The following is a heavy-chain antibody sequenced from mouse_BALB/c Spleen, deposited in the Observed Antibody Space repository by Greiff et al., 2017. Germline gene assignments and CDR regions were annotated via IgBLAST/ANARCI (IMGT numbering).Heavy chain of an antibody. V-gene: IGHV5-12-1*01. J-gene: IGHJ4*01. CDR2: ISSGGGST. Sequence: VQLKESGGGLVKPGGSLKLSCAASGFAFSSYDMSWVRQTPEKRLEWVAYISSGGGSTYYPDTVKGRFTISRDNAKNTLYLQMSSLKSEDTAMYYCARRSTATYYAMDYWGQGTSVTVSS. D-gene: IGHD1-2*01. CDR1: GFAFSSYD. CDR3: ARRSTATYYAMDY.